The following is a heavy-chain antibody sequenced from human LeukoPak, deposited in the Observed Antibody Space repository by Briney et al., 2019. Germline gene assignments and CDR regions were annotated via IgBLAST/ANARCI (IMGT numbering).Heavy chain of an antibody. CDR2: ISASGGTT. CDR1: GFTFSTYA. CDR3: AKENAPGSGNTPGDY. J-gene: IGHJ4*02. D-gene: IGHD6-25*01. Sequence: GGSLRLSCAASGFTFSTYAMSWVRQAPGKGLEWVSGISASGGTTYYADSVKGRFTISRDNSKNTLYLQMNSLRGEDTAVYYCAKENAPGSGNTPGDYGGKGTLAPFPS. V-gene: IGHV3-23*01.